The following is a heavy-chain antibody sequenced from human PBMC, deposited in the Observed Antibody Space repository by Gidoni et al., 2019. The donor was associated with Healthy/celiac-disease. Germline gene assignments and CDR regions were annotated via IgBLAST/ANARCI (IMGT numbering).Heavy chain of an antibody. J-gene: IGHJ6*02. V-gene: IGHV3-30*02. CDR2: IRYDGSNK. CDR1: GFTFSSYG. Sequence: QVQLVESGGGVVQPGGSLRLSCAASGFTFSSYGMHWVRQAPGKWLEWVAFIRYDGSNKYYADSVKGRFTISRDNSTNTLYLQMNSLRAEDTAVYYCAKERVPIAAAGGGMDVWGQGTTVTVSS. CDR3: AKERVPIAAAGGGMDV. D-gene: IGHD6-13*01.